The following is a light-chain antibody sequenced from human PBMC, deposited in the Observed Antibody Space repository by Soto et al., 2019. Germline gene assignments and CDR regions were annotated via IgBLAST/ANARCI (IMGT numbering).Light chain of an antibody. CDR1: SSDVGGYNY. CDR3: CSYAGRYTLL. V-gene: IGLV2-11*01. CDR2: DVS. Sequence: QSALTQPRSVSGSPGQSVTISCTGTSSDVGGYNYVSWYQQLPGKAPKLMIYDVSKRPSGVPDRFSGSKSGNTASLTISGLQAEDEADYYCCSYAGRYTLLFGGGTQLTVL. J-gene: IGLJ2*01.